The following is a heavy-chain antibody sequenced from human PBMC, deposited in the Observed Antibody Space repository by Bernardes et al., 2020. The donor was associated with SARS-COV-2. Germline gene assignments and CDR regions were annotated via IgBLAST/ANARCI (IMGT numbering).Heavy chain of an antibody. D-gene: IGHD3-3*01. J-gene: IGHJ6*02. CDR3: ATSDFWSGYLSYYYYGMDV. Sequence: ASVKVSCKVSGYTLTELSMHWVRQAPGKGLEWMGGFDPEDGETIYAQKFQGRVTMTEDTSTDTAYMELSSLRSEDTAVYYCATSDFWSGYLSYYYYGMDVWGQGTTVTVSS. V-gene: IGHV1-24*01. CDR2: FDPEDGET. CDR1: GYTLTELS.